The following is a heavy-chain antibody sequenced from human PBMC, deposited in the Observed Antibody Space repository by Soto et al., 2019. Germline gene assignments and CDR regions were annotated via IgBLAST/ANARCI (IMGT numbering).Heavy chain of an antibody. CDR2: IRSKANSYAT. V-gene: IGHV3-73*01. CDR3: TEGSRITMVRGVSYGMDV. J-gene: IGHJ6*02. Sequence: GGSLRLSCAASGFTFSGSAMHWVRQASGKGLEWVGRIRSKANSYATAYAASVKGRFTISRDDSKNTAYLQMNSLKTEDTAVYYCTEGSRITMVRGVSYGMDVWGQGTTVTVSS. CDR1: GFTFSGSA. D-gene: IGHD3-10*01.